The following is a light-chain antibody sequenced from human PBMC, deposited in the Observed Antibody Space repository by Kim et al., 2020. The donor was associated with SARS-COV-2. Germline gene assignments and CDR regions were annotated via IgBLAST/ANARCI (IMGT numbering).Light chain of an antibody. V-gene: IGLV2-14*03. CDR2: DVS. Sequence: QSVVTQPASVSGSPGQSITISCTGTSSDVGAYNYVSWYQHHPGKAPKLILFDVSKRPSGVSNRFSGSKSGNTASLTISGLQAEDEADYYCNSYISSNTYVVGTGTKVTVL. CDR3: NSYISSNTYV. J-gene: IGLJ1*01. CDR1: SSDVGAYNY.